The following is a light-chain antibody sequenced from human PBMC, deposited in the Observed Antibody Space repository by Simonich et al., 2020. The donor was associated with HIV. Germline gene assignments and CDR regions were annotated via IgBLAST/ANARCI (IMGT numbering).Light chain of an antibody. Sequence: IVMTPSPGSPAVSLGGEATLNCKSRQSCLSSPNKKNSVVWYQQKPGQPPQLLIYWASTRESGVPDRFSGSGSGTDFTLTISSLQAEDVAVYYCQQYYSIPLTFGGGTKVEIK. CDR2: WAS. CDR3: QQYYSIPLT. V-gene: IGKV4-1*01. CDR1: QSCLSSPNKKNS. J-gene: IGKJ4*01.